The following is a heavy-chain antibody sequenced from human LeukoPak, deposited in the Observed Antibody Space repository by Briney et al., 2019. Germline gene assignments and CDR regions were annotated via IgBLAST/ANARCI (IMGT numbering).Heavy chain of an antibody. J-gene: IGHJ4*02. V-gene: IGHV3-33*01. D-gene: IGHD5-18*01. Sequence: GRALRLSCVASGFTFSTNVMHWVRQAPGKGLEWVALIWHDGSNKYYADSVKDRFTISRDNSKNTLYLQMNSLRAEDTAVYYCARDRGYTYGHPFDYWGQGTLVTVS. CDR3: ARDRGYTYGHPFDY. CDR2: IWHDGSNK. CDR1: GFTFSTNV.